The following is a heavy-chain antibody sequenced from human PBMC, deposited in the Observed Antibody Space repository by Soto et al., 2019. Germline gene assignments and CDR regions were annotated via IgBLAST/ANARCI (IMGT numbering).Heavy chain of an antibody. Sequence: PGGSLRLSCAASGFTFSDYYMSWIRQAPGKGLEWVSYISSSGSTIYYADSVKGRFTISRDNAKNSLYLQMNSLRAEDTAVYYCARDHHRMIVGVVGIWGQGTMVTVSS. V-gene: IGHV3-11*01. CDR3: ARDHHRMIVGVVGI. CDR1: GFTFSDYY. D-gene: IGHD3-22*01. J-gene: IGHJ3*02. CDR2: ISSSGSTI.